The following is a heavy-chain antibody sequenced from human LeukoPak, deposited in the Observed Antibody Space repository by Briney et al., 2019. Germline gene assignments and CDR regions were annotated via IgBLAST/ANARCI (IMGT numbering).Heavy chain of an antibody. CDR3: ARVPGYCSSTSCSYAFYI. J-gene: IGHJ3*02. D-gene: IGHD2-2*01. CDR2: IYHSGST. V-gene: IGHV4-4*02. CDR1: GGSISSSNW. Sequence: SETLSLTCAVSGGSISSSNWWSWVRQPPGKGLEWIGEIYHSGSTNYNPSLKSRVTISVDKSKNQFSLKLSSVTAADTAVYYCARVPGYCSSTSCSYAFYIWGQGTMVTVSS.